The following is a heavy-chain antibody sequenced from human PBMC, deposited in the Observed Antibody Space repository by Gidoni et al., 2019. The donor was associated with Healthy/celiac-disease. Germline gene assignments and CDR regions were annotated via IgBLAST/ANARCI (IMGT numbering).Heavy chain of an antibody. V-gene: IGHV3-30*01. J-gene: IGHJ2*01. Sequence: QVQLVESGGGVVQPGRSLRLSCAASGFTFSSSAMHWVRQAPGKGLEWVAVISYDGSNKYYADSVKGRFTISRDNSKNTLYLQMNSLRAEDTAVYYCARGRRGTMIANWYFDLWGRGTLVTVSS. D-gene: IGHD3-22*01. CDR1: GFTFSSSA. CDR2: ISYDGSNK. CDR3: ARGRRGTMIANWYFDL.